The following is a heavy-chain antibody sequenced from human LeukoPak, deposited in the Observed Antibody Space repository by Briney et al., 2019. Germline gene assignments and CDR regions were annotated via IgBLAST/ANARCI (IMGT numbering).Heavy chain of an antibody. CDR1: GYTFTSYD. J-gene: IGHJ4*02. Sequence: ASVKVSCKASGYTFTSYDINWVRQATGQGLEWMGWMNPNSGNTGYAQKLQGRVTMTTDTSTSTAYMELRSLRSDDTAVYYCARKLGYCSGGSCYLCDYWGQGTLVTVSS. CDR3: ARKLGYCSGGSCYLCDY. V-gene: IGHV1-8*02. CDR2: MNPNSGNT. D-gene: IGHD2-15*01.